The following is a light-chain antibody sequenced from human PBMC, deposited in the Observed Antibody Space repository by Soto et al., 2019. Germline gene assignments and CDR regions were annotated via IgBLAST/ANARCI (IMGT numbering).Light chain of an antibody. CDR1: SSDVGGYNY. Sequence: QSALTQPASVSGSPGQSITISCTGTSSDVGGYNYVSWYQQHPGKAPKLMIYDVSNRPSGVSNRFSGSKSGNTASLTISGPQPQDEADDYCCSYTTSNTRQIVFGTGTKVTVL. J-gene: IGLJ1*01. CDR2: DVS. CDR3: CSYTTSNTRQIV. V-gene: IGLV2-14*01.